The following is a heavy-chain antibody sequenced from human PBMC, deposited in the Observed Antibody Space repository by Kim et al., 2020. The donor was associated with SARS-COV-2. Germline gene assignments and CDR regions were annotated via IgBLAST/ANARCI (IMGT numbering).Heavy chain of an antibody. CDR1: GGSISSSNW. CDR3: ARDSSSWPQVANWFDP. V-gene: IGHV4-4*02. CDR2: IYHSGST. Sequence: SETLSLTCAVSGGSISSSNWWSWVRQPPGKGLEWIGEIYHSGSTNYNPSLKSRVTISVDKSKNQFSLKLSSVTAADTAVYYCARDSSSWPQVANWFDPWGQGTLVTVSS. J-gene: IGHJ5*02. D-gene: IGHD6-13*01.